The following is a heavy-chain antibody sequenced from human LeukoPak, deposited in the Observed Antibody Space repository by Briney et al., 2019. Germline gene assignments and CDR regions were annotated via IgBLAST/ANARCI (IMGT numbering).Heavy chain of an antibody. J-gene: IGHJ4*02. D-gene: IGHD2-21*01. CDR2: IWYDGSNK. Sequence: GGSLRLSCAASGFTFSSYGMHWVRQAPGKGLEWVAVIWYDGSNKYYADSVKGQFTISRDNSKNTLYLQMNSLRAEDTAVYYCARDFRIGYSAHFDYWGQGALVTVSS. CDR1: GFTFSSYG. CDR3: ARDFRIGYSAHFDY. V-gene: IGHV3-33*01.